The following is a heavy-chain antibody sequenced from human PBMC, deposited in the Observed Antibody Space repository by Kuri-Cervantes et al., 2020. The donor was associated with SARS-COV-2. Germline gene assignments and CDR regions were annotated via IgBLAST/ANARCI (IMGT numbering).Heavy chain of an antibody. V-gene: IGHV4-30-2*01. CDR2: IYHSGIT. CDR1: GGTISSGGYS. D-gene: IGHD6-13*01. J-gene: IGHJ4*02. CDR3: ARVDSSLTIDY. Sequence: SETLSLTCAVSGGTISSGGYSWSWIRQPPGKGLEWIGYIYHSGITYFNPSLKSRVTLSADRSKNQFSLNLTSVTAADTAVYYCARVDSSLTIDYWGQGTLVTVSS.